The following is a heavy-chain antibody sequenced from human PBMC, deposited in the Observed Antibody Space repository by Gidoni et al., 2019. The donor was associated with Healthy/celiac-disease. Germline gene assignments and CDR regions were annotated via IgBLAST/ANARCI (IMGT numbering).Heavy chain of an antibody. CDR1: GCTFSSYA. V-gene: IGHV3-64D*06. CDR3: VNTKLNWNYEVHFDY. Sequence: EVQLVESVGGLVQPWGSLRLSCSASGCTFSSYAMHWVSQAPVKGMEYVSASSSNGGSTYYEDSVKGRFTISRDNSKNTLYLQMSSLRAEDTAVYYCVNTKLNWNYEVHFDYWGQGTLVTVSS. CDR2: SSSNGGST. J-gene: IGHJ4*02. D-gene: IGHD1-7*01.